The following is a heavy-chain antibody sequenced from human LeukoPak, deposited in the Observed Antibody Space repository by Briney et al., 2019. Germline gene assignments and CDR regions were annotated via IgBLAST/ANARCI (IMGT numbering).Heavy chain of an antibody. D-gene: IGHD2-21*02. J-gene: IGHJ1*01. CDR2: INPDGRDT. CDR3: TSWGDTTAEYFQR. V-gene: IGHV3-7*01. CDR1: GFTFDRCW. Sequence: GGSLRLSCVVSGFTFDRCWMNWVRQAPGKGLEWVAHINPDGRDTYYVDSVKGRFTISRDNAQNSMYLQMNSLRVEDTAVYYCTSWGDTTAEYFQRWGQGTLVTVSS.